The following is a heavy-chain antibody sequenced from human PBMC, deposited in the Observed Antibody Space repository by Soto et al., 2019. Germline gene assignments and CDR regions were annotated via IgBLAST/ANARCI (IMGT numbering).Heavy chain of an antibody. CDR3: ARGYDFWSGYYYGFDY. CDR2: IYNSGTT. Sequence: SETLSLTCTVSGGSISSYYWSWIRQPPGKGLEWIGYIYNSGTTNYNPSFKSRVTISVDTSKNQFSLKLTSMTAADTAVYYCARGYDFWSGYYYGFDYWGQGTLVTVSS. J-gene: IGHJ4*02. V-gene: IGHV4-59*01. CDR1: GGSISSYY. D-gene: IGHD3-3*01.